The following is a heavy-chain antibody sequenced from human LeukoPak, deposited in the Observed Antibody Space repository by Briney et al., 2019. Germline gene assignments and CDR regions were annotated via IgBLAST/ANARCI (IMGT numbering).Heavy chain of an antibody. V-gene: IGHV4-34*01. CDR3: ARVWDCGGDCYSYFDY. CDR2: VNHSGSP. CDR1: CVSFSGYY. D-gene: IGHD2-21*01. J-gene: IGHJ4*02. Sequence: SETLSLTSPVYCVSFSGYYWSWIRQPPGKGLEWVGEVNHSGSPNYNPSLKSRVTISVATSKNQFSLKLSSVTAAVTAVYYCARVWDCGGDCYSYFDYWGQGTLVTVSS.